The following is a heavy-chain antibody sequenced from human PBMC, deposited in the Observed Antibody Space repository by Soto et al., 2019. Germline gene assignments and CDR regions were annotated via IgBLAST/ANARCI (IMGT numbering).Heavy chain of an antibody. J-gene: IGHJ4*02. CDR3: AKENIVVVTSGDFDY. CDR1: GFTLSHYV. V-gene: IGHV3-23*04. Sequence: EVQLVESGGGLVQPGGSLRLSCAVSGFTLSHYVMSWVRQAPGKGLEWVSAISGSGDSTYYADSVKGRFTISRDNSKNTVFLQMNSLRAEDSAVYYCAKENIVVVTSGDFDYWGQGTLVTVSS. D-gene: IGHD2-21*02. CDR2: ISGSGDST.